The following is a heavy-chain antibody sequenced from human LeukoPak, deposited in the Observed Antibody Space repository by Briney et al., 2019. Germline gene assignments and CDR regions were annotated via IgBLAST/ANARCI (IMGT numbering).Heavy chain of an antibody. Sequence: ASGKVSCKASGYTFTRYVMHWVRQAPGQRLEWMGCINDGNGNTKYSQEFQGRVTITRDTSASTAYMELSSLRSENMAVYYCATDYYGSKSSSFDPWGQGTLVTVSS. CDR2: INDGNGNT. CDR1: GYTFTRYV. CDR3: ATDYYGSKSSSFDP. V-gene: IGHV1-3*03. J-gene: IGHJ5*02. D-gene: IGHD3-10*01.